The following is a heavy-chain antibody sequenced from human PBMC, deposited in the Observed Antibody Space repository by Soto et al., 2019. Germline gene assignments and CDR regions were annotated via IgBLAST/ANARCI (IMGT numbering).Heavy chain of an antibody. CDR1: GYTFTSYV. V-gene: IGHV1-18*01. D-gene: IGHD6-13*01. CDR2: ISAYNGNT. J-gene: IGHJ4*02. Sequence: ASVKVSCKASGYTFTSYVISWVRQAPGQGLEWMGWISAYNGNTNYAQKLQGRVTMTTDTSTSTAYMELRSLRSDDTAVYYCARDFHIAAAGTHGYWGQGTLVTVSS. CDR3: ARDFHIAAAGTHGY.